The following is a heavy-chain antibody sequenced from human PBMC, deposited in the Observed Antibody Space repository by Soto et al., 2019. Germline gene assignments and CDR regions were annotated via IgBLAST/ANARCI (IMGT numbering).Heavy chain of an antibody. V-gene: IGHV5-51*01. Sequence: PGESLNISCQSSGYTFSNFWIGWVRQLPGKGLEWMGIIYPGDHETRYSPSFHGKVTISADRSINTAYLQWNSLEASDTAFYFCARSPRSSPYFDYWGQGALVTVSS. CDR2: IYPGDHET. J-gene: IGHJ4*02. D-gene: IGHD6-13*01. CDR1: GYTFSNFW. CDR3: ARSPRSSPYFDY.